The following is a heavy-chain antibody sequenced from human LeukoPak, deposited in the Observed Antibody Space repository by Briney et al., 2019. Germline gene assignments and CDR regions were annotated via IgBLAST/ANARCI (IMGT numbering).Heavy chain of an antibody. CDR3: ANYYDSSGYLL. D-gene: IGHD3-22*01. Sequence: GGSLRLSCAASGFTFSGSAMHWVRQASGKGLEWVGRIRSKANSYATAYAASVKGRFTISRDDSKNTAYLQMNSLKTEDTAAYYCANYYDSSGYLLWGQGTLVTVSS. CDR2: IRSKANSYAT. J-gene: IGHJ4*02. V-gene: IGHV3-73*01. CDR1: GFTFSGSA.